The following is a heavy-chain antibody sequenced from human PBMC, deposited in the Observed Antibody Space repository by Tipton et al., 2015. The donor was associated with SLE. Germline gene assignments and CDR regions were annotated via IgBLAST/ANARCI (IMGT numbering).Heavy chain of an antibody. CDR2: TYTSGRIT. CDR3: ARTNRGCFDY. V-gene: IGHV4-4*08. J-gene: IGHJ4*02. CDR1: VGSISSFS. D-gene: IGHD2-8*01. Sequence: TLSLTCTVSVGSISSFSWAWIRQPPGKGLEWMGYTYTSGRITKYNPSLMNRVTISVDTSKNQMSLKLNSVTAADKAVYYCARTNRGCFDYWGQGTLVTVSS.